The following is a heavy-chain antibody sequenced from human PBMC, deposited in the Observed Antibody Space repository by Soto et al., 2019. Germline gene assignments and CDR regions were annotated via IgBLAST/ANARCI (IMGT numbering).Heavy chain of an antibody. CDR2: ISYDGSNK. CDR1: GFTFSSYA. D-gene: IGHD3-10*01. Sequence: GGSLRLSCAASGFTFSSYAMHWVRQAPGKGLEWVAVISYDGSNKYYADSVKGRFTISRDNSKNTLYLQMNSLRAEDTAVYYCARVSGLASEYYYYGMDVWGQGTTVTVSS. CDR3: ARVSGLASEYYYYGMDV. J-gene: IGHJ6*02. V-gene: IGHV3-30-3*01.